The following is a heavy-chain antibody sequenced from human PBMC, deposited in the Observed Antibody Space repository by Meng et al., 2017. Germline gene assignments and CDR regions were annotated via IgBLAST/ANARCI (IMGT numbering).Heavy chain of an antibody. V-gene: IGHV4-61*01. D-gene: IGHD4-17*01. CDR3: ARDVGGDYETLFDY. J-gene: IGHJ4*02. CDR1: GGSVGSGNYY. CDR2: IVYSGST. Sequence: QVQLQGSGPGLVRPSETLSLTCTASGGSVGSGNYYWSWIRQPPGKGLEWIGYIVYSGSTTYNPSLKTRVTISVDTSKNQFSLKLTSVTAADTAVYFCARDVGGDYETLFDYWGQGTLVTVSS.